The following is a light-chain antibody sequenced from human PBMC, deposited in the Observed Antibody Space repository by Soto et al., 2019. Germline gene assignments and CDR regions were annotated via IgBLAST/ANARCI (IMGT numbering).Light chain of an antibody. CDR1: QGIRSA. CDR2: AAS. Sequence: AIQVTQSPSSLSASVGDRVTITCRTSQGIRSALGWYQQKPGKVPKLLIYAASTLQSGVPSRFSGSGSGRDFTLTISSLQPEDFATYYCLQDHDYQWTFGQGTKVDIK. CDR3: LQDHDYQWT. J-gene: IGKJ2*02. V-gene: IGKV1-6*01.